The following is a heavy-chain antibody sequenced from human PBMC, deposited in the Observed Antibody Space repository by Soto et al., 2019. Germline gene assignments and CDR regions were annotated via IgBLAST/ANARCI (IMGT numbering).Heavy chain of an antibody. V-gene: IGHV1-69*13. CDR2: IIPIFGTA. Sequence: SVKVSCKASGGTFSSYAISWVRQAPGQGLEWMGGIIPIFGTANYAQKFQGRVTITADESTSTAYMELSSLRSEDTAVYYCARDMGVLRFLEWHPRRAFDIWGQGTMVTVSS. D-gene: IGHD3-3*01. CDR3: ARDMGVLRFLEWHPRRAFDI. J-gene: IGHJ3*02. CDR1: GGTFSSYA.